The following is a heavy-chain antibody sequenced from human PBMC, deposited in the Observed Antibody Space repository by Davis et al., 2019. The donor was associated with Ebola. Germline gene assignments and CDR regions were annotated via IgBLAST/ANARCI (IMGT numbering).Heavy chain of an antibody. Sequence: GGSLRLSCAASEFTFSHYSMNWVRQAPGKGLEWVSSISSTSRFIYYADSVKGRFTISRDNAKNSLYLRMNSLRAEDTALYYCTRGVRYYDSRSTDFDYWGQGTLVTVSS. CDR2: ISSTSRFI. CDR1: EFTFSHYS. D-gene: IGHD3-10*01. V-gene: IGHV3-21*04. J-gene: IGHJ4*02. CDR3: TRGVRYYDSRSTDFDY.